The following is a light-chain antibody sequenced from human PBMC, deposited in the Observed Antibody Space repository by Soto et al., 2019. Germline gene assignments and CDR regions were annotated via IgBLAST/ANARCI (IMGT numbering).Light chain of an antibody. V-gene: IGLV2-14*03. J-gene: IGLJ1*01. CDR3: NSYTSSSTYV. Sequence: QSALTQPASVSGSPGQSITISCTGTSSDVGGFNYVSWYQQHPGKAPKLMIYDVTNRPSGVSYRSSGSKSGNTASLTISGLQAEDEADYYCNSYTSSSTYVFGTGTKLTVL. CDR2: DVT. CDR1: SSDVGGFNY.